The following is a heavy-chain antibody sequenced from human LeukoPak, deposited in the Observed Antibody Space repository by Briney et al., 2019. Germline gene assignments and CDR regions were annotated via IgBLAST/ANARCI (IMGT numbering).Heavy chain of an antibody. V-gene: IGHV1-69*05. CDR1: GGTFSSYA. J-gene: IGHJ4*02. D-gene: IGHD3-22*01. CDR3: RYYDSSGYYYEDY. Sequence: GASVKVSCKASGGTFSSYAISWVRQAPGQGLEWMGGIIPIFGTANYAQKFQGRVTITTDESTSTAYMELSSLRSEDTAVYYCRYYDSSGYYYEDYWGQGTLVTVSS. CDR2: IIPIFGTA.